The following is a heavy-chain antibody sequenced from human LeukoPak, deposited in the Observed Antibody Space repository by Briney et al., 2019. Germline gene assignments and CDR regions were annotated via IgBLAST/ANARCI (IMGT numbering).Heavy chain of an antibody. J-gene: IGHJ5*02. D-gene: IGHD2-2*01. V-gene: IGHV1-46*01. CDR3: AREIVVVPDAMGFDP. CDR1: GYTFTTYY. Sequence: GASVKVSGKASGYTFTTYYIHWVRQAPGQGLEWMGVINPSGGSTSFAQKFQARLTMTRDTSTSTVYMELSGLRSEDTAVYYCAREIVVVPDAMGFDPWGQGTQVIVSS. CDR2: INPSGGST.